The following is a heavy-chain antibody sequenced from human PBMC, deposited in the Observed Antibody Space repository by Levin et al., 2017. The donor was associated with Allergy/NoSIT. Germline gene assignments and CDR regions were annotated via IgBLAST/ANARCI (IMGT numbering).Heavy chain of an antibody. Sequence: GGSLRLSCTTSGFSFSTFSMSWVRQAPGKGLEWVANINQDGSDKHYVDSGRGRFIISRDNAKNALHLQINNLRAEDTAVYYCARDYYPTRIAIFGVSPAGYYYMDVWGKGTTVTVSS. CDR2: INQDGSDK. V-gene: IGHV3-7*01. J-gene: IGHJ6*03. CDR3: ARDYYPTRIAIFGVSPAGYYYMDV. D-gene: IGHD3-3*01. CDR1: GFSFSTFS.